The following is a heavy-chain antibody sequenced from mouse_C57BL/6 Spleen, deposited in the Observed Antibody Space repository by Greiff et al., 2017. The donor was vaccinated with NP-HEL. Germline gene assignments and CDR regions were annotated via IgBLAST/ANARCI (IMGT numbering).Heavy chain of an antibody. CDR2: IWSGGST. Sequence: VQLQQSGPGLVQPSQSLSITCTVSGFSLTSYGVHWVRQSPGKGLEWLGVIWSGGSTVYNAAFISRLSISKDNSKSQVFFKMNSLQADDTAIYYCARGPLDYWGQGTTLTVSS. V-gene: IGHV2-2*01. J-gene: IGHJ2*01. CDR1: GFSLTSYG. CDR3: ARGPLDY.